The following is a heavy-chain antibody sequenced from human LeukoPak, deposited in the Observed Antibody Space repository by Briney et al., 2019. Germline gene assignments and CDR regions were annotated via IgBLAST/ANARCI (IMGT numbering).Heavy chain of an antibody. Sequence: GESLKVSCKASGYTFTSYDINWVRQATGQGLELMGWMNPNSGNTGYAQKFQGRVTMTRNTSISTAYMELSSLRSEDTAVYYCASGYSSGWFPFDYWGQGTLVTVSS. V-gene: IGHV1-8*01. CDR1: GYTFTSYD. J-gene: IGHJ4*02. CDR3: ASGYSSGWFPFDY. D-gene: IGHD6-19*01. CDR2: MNPNSGNT.